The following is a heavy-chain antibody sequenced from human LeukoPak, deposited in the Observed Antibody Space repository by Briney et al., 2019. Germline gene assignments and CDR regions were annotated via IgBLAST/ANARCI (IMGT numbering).Heavy chain of an antibody. CDR1: GGSFSGYY. V-gene: IGHV4-34*01. CDR2: INHSGST. Sequence: PSETLSLTCAVYGGSFSGYYWSWLRQPPGKGLEWIGEINHSGSTNYNPSLKSRVTISVDTSKNQFSLKLSSVTAADTAVYYCARHGFLYGDYWRVDYWGQGTLVTVSS. D-gene: IGHD4-17*01. J-gene: IGHJ4*02. CDR3: ARHGFLYGDYWRVDY.